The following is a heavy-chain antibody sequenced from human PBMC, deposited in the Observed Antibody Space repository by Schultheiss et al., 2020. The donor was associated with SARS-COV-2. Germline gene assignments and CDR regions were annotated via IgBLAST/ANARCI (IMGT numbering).Heavy chain of an antibody. CDR2: ITSSTSYM. CDR1: GFPFEHYS. J-gene: IGHJ4*02. Sequence: GGSLRLSCAASGFPFEHYSMNWVRQAPGKGLQWVSSITSSTSYMKYADSVKGRFTISRDNSKNTLFLQMNSLRVEDTAVYYCAEGMKGRYDHWGQGSLVTVSS. V-gene: IGHV3-21*04. CDR3: AEGMKGRYDH.